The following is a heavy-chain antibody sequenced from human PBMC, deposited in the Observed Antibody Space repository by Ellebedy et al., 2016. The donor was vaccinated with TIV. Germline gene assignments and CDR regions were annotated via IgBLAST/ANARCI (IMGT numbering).Heavy chain of an antibody. D-gene: IGHD6-19*01. Sequence: MPSETLSLTCTVSGGSISSYYWSWIRQPPGKGLEWIGYIYYSGSTNYTPLLKSRVTISVDTSKNQFSLKLSSVTAADTAVYYCARTPAYSSGPGHDYWGQGTLVTVSS. CDR3: ARTPAYSSGPGHDY. CDR2: IYYSGST. J-gene: IGHJ4*02. CDR1: GGSISSYY. V-gene: IGHV4-59*08.